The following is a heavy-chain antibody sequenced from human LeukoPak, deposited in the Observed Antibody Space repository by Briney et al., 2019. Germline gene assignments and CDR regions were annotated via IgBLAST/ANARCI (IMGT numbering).Heavy chain of an antibody. D-gene: IGHD3-10*01. CDR1: GFTFSSYG. CDR2: ISGSGAKT. V-gene: IGHV3-23*01. J-gene: IGHJ4*02. CDR3: AKDRSWGLDY. Sequence: PGGSLRLSCAASGFTFSSYGMHWVRQAPGKGLEWVAAISGSGAKTFYADSVKGRFTISRDNSKNTLYLQLNSLRAEDTAIYYCAKDRSWGLDYWGQGTLVTVSS.